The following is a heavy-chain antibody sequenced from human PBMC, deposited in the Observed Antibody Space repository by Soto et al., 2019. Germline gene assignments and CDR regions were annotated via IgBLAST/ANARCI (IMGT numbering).Heavy chain of an antibody. CDR3: ARGFSVLRYFDWLLGAYYFDY. V-gene: IGHV4-34*01. J-gene: IGHJ4*02. CDR1: GGSFSGYD. Sequence: PTETLSLTCAVYGGSFSGYDWSWIRQPPGKGLEWIGEINHSGSTNYNPSLKSRVTISVDTSKNQFSLKLSSVTAADTAVYYCARGFSVLRYFDWLLGAYYFDYWGQGTLVTVSS. D-gene: IGHD3-9*01. CDR2: INHSGST.